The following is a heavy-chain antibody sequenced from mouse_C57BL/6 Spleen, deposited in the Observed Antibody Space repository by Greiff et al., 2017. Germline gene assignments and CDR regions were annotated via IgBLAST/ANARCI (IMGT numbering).Heavy chain of an antibody. D-gene: IGHD1-1*01. CDR2: ISSGSSTI. J-gene: IGHJ2*01. V-gene: IGHV5-17*01. CDR1: GFTFSDYG. CDR3: ARTYCHGRSYYFDY. Sequence: DVHLVESGGGLVKPGGSLKLSCAASGFTFSDYGMHWVRQAPEKGLEWVAYISSGSSTIYYADTVKGRFTISRDNAKHTLFLQMTSLRSEGTAMYYCARTYCHGRSYYFDYWGQGTTLTVSS.